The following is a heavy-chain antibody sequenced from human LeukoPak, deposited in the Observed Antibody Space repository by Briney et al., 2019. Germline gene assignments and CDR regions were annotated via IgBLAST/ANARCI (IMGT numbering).Heavy chain of an antibody. CDR3: AKTYVDTTFFDY. Sequence: GGSLRLSCAASGFTSSSYAMNWVRQAPGKGLEWVSAISGGGGTTYYADSVKGRFTISRDNSKNTLYLQMNSLRAEDTAVYYCAKTYVDTTFFDYWGQGTLVTVSS. J-gene: IGHJ4*02. D-gene: IGHD3-16*01. V-gene: IGHV3-23*01. CDR2: ISGGGGTT. CDR1: GFTSSSYA.